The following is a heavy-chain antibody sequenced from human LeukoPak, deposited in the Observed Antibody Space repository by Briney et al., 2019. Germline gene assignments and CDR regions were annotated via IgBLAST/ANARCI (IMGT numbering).Heavy chain of an antibody. V-gene: IGHV1-69*13. Sequence: SVKVSCKASGGTFSSYAISWVRQAPGQGLEWMGGIIPIFGTANYAQKFQGRVTITADESTSTAYMELSSLRSEDTAVYYCAVEDIVVVPAAPRTGYYYGMDVWGQGTTVTVSS. CDR3: AVEDIVVVPAAPRTGYYYGMDV. J-gene: IGHJ6*02. CDR2: IIPIFGTA. D-gene: IGHD2-2*01. CDR1: GGTFSSYA.